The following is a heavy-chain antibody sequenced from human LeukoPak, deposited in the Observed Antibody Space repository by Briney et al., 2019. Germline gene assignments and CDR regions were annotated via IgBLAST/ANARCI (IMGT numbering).Heavy chain of an antibody. V-gene: IGHV3-33*01. CDR2: IWYDGGNK. J-gene: IGHJ4*02. D-gene: IGHD2-2*01. CDR1: GFTFSSFG. CDR3: ARDPDIYCRRTSCQTPFDN. Sequence: GGSLRLSCAASGFTFSSFGMHWVRQAPGKGLEWVAVIWYDGGNKYYADSVKGRFTISRDNSINTLYLQMNRLRAVDTAVYYCARDPDIYCRRTSCQTPFDNWGQGTLVTVSS.